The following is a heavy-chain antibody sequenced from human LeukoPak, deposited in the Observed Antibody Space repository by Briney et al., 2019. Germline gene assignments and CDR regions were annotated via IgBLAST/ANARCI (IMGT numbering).Heavy chain of an antibody. CDR1: GGSFSGYY. Sequence: PSETLSLTCAVYGGSFSGYYWSWIRQPPGKGLEWVSSFSSSSYIYYADSVKGRFTISRDNAKNPLYLQMNSLRAEDTAVYYCARLAIAAADILYNWFDPWGQGTLVTVSS. J-gene: IGHJ5*02. D-gene: IGHD6-13*01. CDR3: ARLAIAAADILYNWFDP. V-gene: IGHV3-69-1*01. CDR2: FSSSSYI.